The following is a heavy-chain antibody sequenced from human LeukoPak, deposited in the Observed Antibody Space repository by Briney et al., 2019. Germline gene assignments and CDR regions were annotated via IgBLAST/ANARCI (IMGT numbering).Heavy chain of an antibody. CDR2: IFYSGST. D-gene: IGHD2-15*01. CDR3: ARTYCSGGSCHFDH. CDR1: GGSIRSYY. J-gene: IGHJ4*02. V-gene: IGHV4-59*08. Sequence: PSETLSLTCTVSGGSIRSYYWSWIRQPPGKGLEWMGHIFYSGSTDSNPSLKSRVTISVDTSKNQFSLKLSSVTAADTAVYYCARTYCSGGSCHFDHWGQETLVTVSS.